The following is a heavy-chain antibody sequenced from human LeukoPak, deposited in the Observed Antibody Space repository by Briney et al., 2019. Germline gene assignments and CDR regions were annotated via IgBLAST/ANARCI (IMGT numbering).Heavy chain of an antibody. Sequence: GGSLRLSCAASGFTFSDFGMTWVRQAPGKGLEWVSYISSSSLSIYYADSVKGRFTISRDNARNSLYLQMNSLRAEDTAMYYCARDATPTQLWFRGSFNYWGLGALVTVAS. CDR2: ISSSSLSI. CDR3: ARDATPTQLWFRGSFNY. CDR1: GFTFSDFG. V-gene: IGHV3-48*01. J-gene: IGHJ4*02. D-gene: IGHD5-18*01.